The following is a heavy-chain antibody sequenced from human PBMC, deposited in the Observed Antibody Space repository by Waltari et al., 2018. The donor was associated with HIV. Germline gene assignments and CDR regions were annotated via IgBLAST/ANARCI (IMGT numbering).Heavy chain of an antibody. J-gene: IGHJ4*02. CDR3: ARGLYFDFWSAYPPDY. CDR1: GFTFSSYW. CDR2: VGSDGNST. Sequence: EVKLVESGGRLVQPRGSLRLSCVASGFTFSSYWMHWVRQAPGKGLVWISRVGSDGNSTCYAESVKGRFTTSRDNAKNTLFLQMNSLRVEDTALYFCARGLYFDFWSAYPPDYWGQGTRVTVSS. D-gene: IGHD3-3*01. V-gene: IGHV3-74*01.